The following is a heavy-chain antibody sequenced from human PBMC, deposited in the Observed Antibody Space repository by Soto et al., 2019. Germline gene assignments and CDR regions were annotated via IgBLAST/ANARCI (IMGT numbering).Heavy chain of an antibody. CDR2: ISSTTNYI. CDR3: ARESEDLTSNFDY. CDR1: GFTFSYYS. Sequence: GGSLRLSCAASGFTFSYYSMTWVRQSPGRGLEWVSSISSTTNYIYYGDSMKGRFTISRDNAKNSLYLEMNSLRAEDTAVYYCARESEDLTSNFDYWGQGTLGTVS. J-gene: IGHJ4*02. V-gene: IGHV3-21*06.